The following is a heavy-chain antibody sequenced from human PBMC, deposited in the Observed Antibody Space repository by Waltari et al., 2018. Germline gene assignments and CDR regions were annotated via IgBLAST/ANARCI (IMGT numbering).Heavy chain of an antibody. CDR3: ARIAGTYYYYYMDV. J-gene: IGHJ6*03. D-gene: IGHD6-13*01. CDR1: GFLDSSDY. Sequence: VQLVASGGGLVKPGGSLRLPCAPSGFLDSSDYMRWVRRAQGQGVEWVSVIYSGGSTYYADSVKGRFTISRHNSKNTLYLQMNSLRAEDTAGYYCARIAGTYYYYYMDVWGKGTTVTISS. V-gene: IGHV3-53*04. CDR2: IYSGGST.